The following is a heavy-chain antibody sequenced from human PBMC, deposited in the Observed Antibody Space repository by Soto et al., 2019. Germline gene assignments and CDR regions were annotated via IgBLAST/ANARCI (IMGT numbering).Heavy chain of an antibody. Sequence: VKVSCKASGYTFTSYGISWVRQAPGQGLEWMGWISAYNGNTNYAQKLQGRVTMTTDTSTSTAYMELRSLRSDDTAVYYCARDYYDSSGYWLDAFDIWGQGTMVTVSS. J-gene: IGHJ3*02. CDR1: GYTFTSYG. CDR2: ISAYNGNT. V-gene: IGHV1-18*04. D-gene: IGHD3-22*01. CDR3: ARDYYDSSGYWLDAFDI.